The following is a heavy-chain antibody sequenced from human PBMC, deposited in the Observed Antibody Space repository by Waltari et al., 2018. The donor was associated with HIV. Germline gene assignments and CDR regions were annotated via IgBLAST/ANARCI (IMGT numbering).Heavy chain of an antibody. V-gene: IGHV4-61*02. CDR3: ARLPYSGSYYFDY. CDR2: IYTSGST. J-gene: IGHJ4*02. D-gene: IGHD1-26*01. CDR1: GGSISSGSYY. Sequence: QVQLQESGPGLVKPSQTLSLTCTVSGGSISSGSYYWSWIRQPAGKGLGWIGRIYTSGSTNYNPALKSRVTISVDTSKNQFSLKLSSVTAADTAVYYCARLPYSGSYYFDYWGQGTLVTVSS.